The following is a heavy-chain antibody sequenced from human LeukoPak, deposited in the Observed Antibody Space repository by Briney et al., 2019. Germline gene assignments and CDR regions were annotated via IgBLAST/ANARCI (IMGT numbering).Heavy chain of an antibody. D-gene: IGHD3-3*01. V-gene: IGHV3-53*01. CDR1: GFTVSNNY. CDR2: IYSGGST. CDR3: VRDPRCSRSGYFDY. J-gene: IGHJ4*02. Sequence: GGSLRLSCAASGFTVSNNYMSWVRQAPGKGLEWVSLIYSGGSTYYADSVKGRFTISRDNSKNTLYLQMNSLRAEDTAVYYCVRDPRCSRSGYFDYWGQGTLVTVSS.